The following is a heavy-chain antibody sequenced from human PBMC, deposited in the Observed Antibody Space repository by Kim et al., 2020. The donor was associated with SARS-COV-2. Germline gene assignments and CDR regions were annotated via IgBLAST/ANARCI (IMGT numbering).Heavy chain of an antibody. CDR1: GGSISNRDYF. V-gene: IGHV4-39*01. J-gene: IGHJ5*02. CDR2: IYYGANT. D-gene: IGHD6-13*01. CDR3: ARLGRIAADP. Sequence: SETLSLTCTVSGGSISNRDYFWVWIRQPPGKGLEWIGTIYYGANTYYNPSLTSRVTIAVDTSKNQCSLRLNSVTAADTAVYYCARLGRIAADPWGQGTLVTVSS.